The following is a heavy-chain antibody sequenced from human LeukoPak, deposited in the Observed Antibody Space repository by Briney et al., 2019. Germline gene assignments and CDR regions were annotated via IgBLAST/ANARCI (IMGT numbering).Heavy chain of an antibody. CDR1: GFTFSSYS. CDR3: ARDDGFGSYDFWSGYYTGGLFDY. J-gene: IGHJ4*02. V-gene: IGHV3-48*01. D-gene: IGHD3-3*01. Sequence: PGGSLRLSCAASGFTFSSYSMNWVRQAPGKGLEWVSYISSSSSTIYYADSVKGRFTISRDNAKNSLYLQMNSLRAEDTAVYYCARDDGFGSYDFWSGYYTGGLFDYWGQGTLVTVSS. CDR2: ISSSSSTI.